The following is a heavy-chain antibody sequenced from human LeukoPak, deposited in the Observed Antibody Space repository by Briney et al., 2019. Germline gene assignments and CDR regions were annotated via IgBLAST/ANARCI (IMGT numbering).Heavy chain of an antibody. CDR2: IYSGGKT. Sequence: PGGSLRLSCAASGFTVSDNYMSWVRQAPGKGLEWVSVIYSGGKTYYADSVKGRFTISRDNSKNTLYLQMNNLRAEDTAVYYCARAPMTTVTTNDHWGQGTLVTVSA. D-gene: IGHD4-17*01. J-gene: IGHJ4*02. CDR1: GFTVSDNY. CDR3: ARAPMTTVTTNDH. V-gene: IGHV3-53*01.